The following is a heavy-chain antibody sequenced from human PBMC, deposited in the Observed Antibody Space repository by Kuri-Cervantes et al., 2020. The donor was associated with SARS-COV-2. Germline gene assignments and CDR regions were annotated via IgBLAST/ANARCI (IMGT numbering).Heavy chain of an antibody. D-gene: IGHD1-26*01. J-gene: IGHJ4*02. V-gene: IGHV4-61*01. CDR3: ARDQRRYRANDAPYDF. Sequence: SETLSLTCTVTGDSVNSTNYYWTWIRQPPGRGLEWIGYIYYNGDTNYNPSLKSRVTISIDTSKNQLSLKLTSVTAADTAVYYCARDQRRYRANDAPYDFWGQGTLVTVSS. CDR1: GDSVNSTNYY. CDR2: IYYNGDT.